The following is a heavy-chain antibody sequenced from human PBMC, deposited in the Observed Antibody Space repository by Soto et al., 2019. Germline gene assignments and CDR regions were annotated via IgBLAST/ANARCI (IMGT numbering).Heavy chain of an antibody. J-gene: IGHJ6*02. CDR3: ARGGYEKDSGSDYYGMDV. V-gene: IGHV3-33*01. CDR2: IWYDGSKI. D-gene: IGHD5-18*01. CDR1: GFTFSTYA. Sequence: VQLVESGGGVVQPGRSLRLSCAASGFTFSTYAMHWVRQAPGKGLEWVAVIWYDGSKIYYADSVMGRFTISRDNSKNTLDLQMNSLRAEDTAVYYCARGGYEKDSGSDYYGMDVWGQGTTVTVSS.